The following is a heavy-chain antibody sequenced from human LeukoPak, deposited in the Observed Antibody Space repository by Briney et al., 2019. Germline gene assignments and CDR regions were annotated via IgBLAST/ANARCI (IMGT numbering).Heavy chain of an antibody. CDR2: ISYDGSNK. V-gene: IGHV3-30*18. CDR3: AKDPTHDYGDYVFY. D-gene: IGHD4-17*01. J-gene: IGHJ4*02. CDR1: GFTFSSYG. Sequence: GGSLRPSCAASGFTFSSYGMHWVRQAPGKGLEWVAVISYDGSNKYYADSVKGRFTISRDNSKNTLYLQMNSLRAEDTAVYYCAKDPTHDYGDYVFYWGQGTLVTVSS.